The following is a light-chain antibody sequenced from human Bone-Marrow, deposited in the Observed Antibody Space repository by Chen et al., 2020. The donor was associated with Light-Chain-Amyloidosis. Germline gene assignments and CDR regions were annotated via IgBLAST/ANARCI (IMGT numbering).Light chain of an antibody. Sequence: EIVLTQSPGTLSLSPGEGANLSCRASQTISSNYLTWYQPQFGQAHRLLIYGSSSRATGIPDRFTGSGSGTDFPLTINRLEPEDFAMYYGQQYGTSPLTFGGGTKVEIK. V-gene: IGKV3-20*01. CDR3: QQYGTSPLT. CDR2: GSS. J-gene: IGKJ4*01. CDR1: QTISSNY.